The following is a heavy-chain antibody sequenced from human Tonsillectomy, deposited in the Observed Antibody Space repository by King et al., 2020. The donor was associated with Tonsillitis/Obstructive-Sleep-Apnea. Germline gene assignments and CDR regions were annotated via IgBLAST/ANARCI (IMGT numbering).Heavy chain of an antibody. CDR1: GFTFSKYW. J-gene: IGHJ6*03. CDR2: IDQDGSKK. V-gene: IGHV3-7*04. CDR3: ARDQETGPRHYYHYYMDV. D-gene: IGHD1-1*01. Sequence: VQLVESGGGLVQPGGSLRLSCAASGFTFSKYWMTWVRQAPGKGLEWVANIDQDGSKKDYVDSVKGRFTISRDNAKNSMYLQMNSLRAEDTALYYCARDQETGPRHYYHYYMDVWGKGTTVTVSS.